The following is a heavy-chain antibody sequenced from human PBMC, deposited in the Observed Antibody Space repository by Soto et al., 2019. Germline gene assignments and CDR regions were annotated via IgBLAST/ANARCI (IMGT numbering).Heavy chain of an antibody. CDR1: GYTFTGYY. J-gene: IGHJ6*02. Sequence: ASVKVSCKAPGYTFTGYYMHWVRQAPGQGLEWMGWINPNSGGTNYAQKFQGWVTMTRDTSISTAYMELSRLRSDDTAVYYCARGRISLNYYGSGAPLYGMDVWGQGTTVTVSS. V-gene: IGHV1-2*04. CDR2: INPNSGGT. D-gene: IGHD3-10*01. CDR3: ARGRISLNYYGSGAPLYGMDV.